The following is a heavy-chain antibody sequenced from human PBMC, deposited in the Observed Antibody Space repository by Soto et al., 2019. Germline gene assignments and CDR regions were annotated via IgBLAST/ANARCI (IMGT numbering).Heavy chain of an antibody. V-gene: IGHV3-30-3*01. CDR2: ISYDGSNK. CDR1: GFTFSSYA. Sequence: GSLRLSCAASGFTFSSYAMHWVRQAPGKGLEWVAVISYDGSNKYYADSVKGRFTISRDNSKNTLYLQMNSLRAEDTAVYYCARDRYDIVVDYYYYGMDVWGQGTTVTVSS. CDR3: ARDRYDIVVDYYYYGMDV. J-gene: IGHJ6*02. D-gene: IGHD2-2*01.